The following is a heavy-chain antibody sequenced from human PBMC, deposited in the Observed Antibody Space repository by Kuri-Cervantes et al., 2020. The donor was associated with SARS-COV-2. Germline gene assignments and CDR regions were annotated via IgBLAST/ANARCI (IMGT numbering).Heavy chain of an antibody. D-gene: IGHD3-3*01. CDR2: IWYDGSNK. J-gene: IGHJ6*02. V-gene: IGHV3-33*01. CDR3: ARGVKRITIFGVVIAYCMDV. CDR1: GFTFSSYG. Sequence: GESLKISCAASGFTFSSYGMHWVRQAPGKGLEWVAVIWYDGSNKYYADSVKGRFTISRDNSKNTLYLQMNSLRAEDTAVYYCARGVKRITIFGVVIAYCMDVWGQGTTVTVSS.